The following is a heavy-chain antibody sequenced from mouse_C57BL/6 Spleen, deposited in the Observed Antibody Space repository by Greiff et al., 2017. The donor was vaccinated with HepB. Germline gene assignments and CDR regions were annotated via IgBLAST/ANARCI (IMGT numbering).Heavy chain of an antibody. CDR3: ARGGLRRYYAMDY. CDR2: IDPSDSYT. J-gene: IGHJ4*01. CDR1: GYTFTSYW. V-gene: IGHV1-50*01. Sequence: QVQLKQPGAELVKPGASVKLSCKASGYTFTSYWMQWVKQRPGQGLEWIGEIDPSDSYTNYNQKFKGKATLTVDTSSSTAYMQLSSLTSEDSAVYYCARGGLRRYYAMDYWGQGTSVTVSS. D-gene: IGHD2-4*01.